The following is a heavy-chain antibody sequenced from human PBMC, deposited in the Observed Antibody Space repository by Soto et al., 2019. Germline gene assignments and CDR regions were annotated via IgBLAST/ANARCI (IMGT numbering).Heavy chain of an antibody. CDR1: GFTFSSFG. D-gene: IGHD5-18*01. J-gene: IGHJ4*02. V-gene: IGHV3-30*18. CDR3: AKWGDNYGLDY. CDR2: ISYDGSNK. Sequence: PGGSLRLSCAASGFTFSSFGMHWVRQAPGKGLEWVAVISYDGSNKYYADSVKGRFTISRDNSKNTLSLQMNSLRAEDTAVYFCAKWGDNYGLDYLGQGTLVTVSS.